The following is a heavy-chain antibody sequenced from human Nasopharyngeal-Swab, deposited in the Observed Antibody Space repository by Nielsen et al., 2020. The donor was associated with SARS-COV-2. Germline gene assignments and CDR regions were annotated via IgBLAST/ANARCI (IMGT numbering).Heavy chain of an antibody. CDR2: ISYDGSNK. CDR1: GFTFSSYG. Sequence: LSLTCAASGFTFSSYGMHWVRQAPGKGLEWVAVISYDGSNKYYADSVKGRFTISRDNSKNTLYLQMNSLRAEDTAVYYCAKGGGSSSWAENRYNWFDPWGQGTLVTVSS. CDR3: AKGGGSSSWAENRYNWFDP. D-gene: IGHD6-13*01. V-gene: IGHV3-30*18. J-gene: IGHJ5*02.